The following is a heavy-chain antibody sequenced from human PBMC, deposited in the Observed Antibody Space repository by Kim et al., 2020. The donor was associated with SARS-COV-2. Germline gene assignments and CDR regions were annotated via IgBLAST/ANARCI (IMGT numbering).Heavy chain of an antibody. Sequence: GGSLRLSCAASGFTFSSYAMSWVRQAPGKGLEWVSAISGSGGSTYYADSVKGRFTISRDNSKNTLYLQMNSLRAEDTAVYYCAKDYRGSGWYSYYYGMDVWGQGTTVTVSS. V-gene: IGHV3-23*01. CDR2: ISGSGGST. CDR3: AKDYRGSGWYSYYYGMDV. D-gene: IGHD6-19*01. CDR1: GFTFSSYA. J-gene: IGHJ6*02.